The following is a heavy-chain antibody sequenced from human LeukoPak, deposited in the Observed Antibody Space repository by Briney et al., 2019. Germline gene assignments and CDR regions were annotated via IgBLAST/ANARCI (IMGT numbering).Heavy chain of an antibody. D-gene: IGHD2-15*01. V-gene: IGHV4-34*01. CDR2: INHSGST. Sequence: SETLSLTCAVYGGSSSGYYWSWSRQPPGKGLEWIGEINHSGSTNYNPSLKSRVTISVDTSKNQFSLKLSSVTAADTAVYYCARHARYCSGGRCYYYYYYMDVWGKGTTVTISS. CDR3: ARHARYCSGGRCYYYYYYMDV. J-gene: IGHJ6*03. CDR1: GGSSSGYY.